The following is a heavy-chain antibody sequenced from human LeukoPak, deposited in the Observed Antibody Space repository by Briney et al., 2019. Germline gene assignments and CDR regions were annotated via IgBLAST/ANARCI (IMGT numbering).Heavy chain of an antibody. J-gene: IGHJ4*02. Sequence: TQDGGEKYYVDSVVGRFTISRDNAKNSLYLQMNSLRAEDTAVYYCAKVPETWELLLVYFDYWGQGTLVTVSS. V-gene: IGHV3-7*03. CDR2: TQDGGEK. D-gene: IGHD1-26*01. CDR3: AKVPETWELLLVYFDY.